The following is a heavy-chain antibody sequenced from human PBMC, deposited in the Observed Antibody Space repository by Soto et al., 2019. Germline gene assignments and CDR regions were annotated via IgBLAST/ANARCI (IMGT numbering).Heavy chain of an antibody. Sequence: ASVKVSCKASGYTFTSYDINWVRQATGQGLGWMGWMNPNSGNTGYAQKFQGRVTMTRNTYISTAYMELSSLRSEDTAVYYCARAGHGLEHGTNWSAPWGQGTLVTVSS. CDR1: GYTFTSYD. J-gene: IGHJ5*02. V-gene: IGHV1-8*01. CDR2: MNPNSGNT. CDR3: ARAGHGLEHGTNWSAP. D-gene: IGHD1-1*01.